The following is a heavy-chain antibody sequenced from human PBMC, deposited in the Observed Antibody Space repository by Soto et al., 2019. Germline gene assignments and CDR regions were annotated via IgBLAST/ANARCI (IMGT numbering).Heavy chain of an antibody. V-gene: IGHV3-30*18. J-gene: IGHJ6*02. D-gene: IGHD3-10*01. CDR3: AKDLSYGLLWFGESPDGMDV. CDR2: ISYDGSNK. Sequence: HPGGSLRLSCAASGFTFSSYGMHWVRQAPGKGLEWVAVISYDGSNKYYADSVKGRFTISRDNSKNTLYLQMNSLRAEDTAVYYCAKDLSYGLLWFGESPDGMDVWGQGTTVTVSS. CDR1: GFTFSSYG.